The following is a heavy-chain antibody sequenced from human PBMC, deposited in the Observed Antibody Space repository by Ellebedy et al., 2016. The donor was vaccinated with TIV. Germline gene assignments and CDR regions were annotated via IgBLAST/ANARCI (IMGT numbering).Heavy chain of an antibody. CDR3: VREGAYSNSLDP. D-gene: IGHD4-11*01. CDR1: SVSISSGAYY. V-gene: IGHV4-31*03. Sequence: MPSETLSLTCTVSSVSISSGAYYWSWIRQFSGKGLEWIGYFNHRGSAYYNPSLRSRATISIDTSNNEFFLNLTSATAADTARYYCVREGAYSNSLDPWGQGTLVAVST. CDR2: FNHRGSA. J-gene: IGHJ5*02.